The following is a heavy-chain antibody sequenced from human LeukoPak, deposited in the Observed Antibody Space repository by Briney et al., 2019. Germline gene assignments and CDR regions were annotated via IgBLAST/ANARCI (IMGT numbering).Heavy chain of an antibody. D-gene: IGHD3-9*01. Sequence: GGPLRLSCAASGFTFSNYAMNWVRQAPGKGLDWVSSITAGGSFKYYADSVEGRFTISRDNAKNSLYLQMSSLTPEDTAVYYCARNYDVLTGYPYYSDHWGQGILVTVSS. CDR2: ITAGGSFK. CDR3: ARNYDVLTGYPYYSDH. J-gene: IGHJ4*02. V-gene: IGHV3-21*01. CDR1: GFTFSNYA.